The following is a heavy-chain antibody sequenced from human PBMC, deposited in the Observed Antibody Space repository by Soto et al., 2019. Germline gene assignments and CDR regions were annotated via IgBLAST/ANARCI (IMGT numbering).Heavy chain of an antibody. CDR1: GYTFTCYG. D-gene: IGHD1-7*01. J-gene: IGHJ6*02. CDR2: IRAYNGNT. CDR3: ERDRYNWNSLYPGMEV. V-gene: IGHV1-18*01. Sequence: AASVKVSCKASGYTFTCYGISWVRQAPGQGLEWMGWIRAYNGNTNYAQKLQGRVTMTTDTSTSTAYMELRSLRSDETAVYYCERDRYNWNSLYPGMEVWGQGTTVTVSS.